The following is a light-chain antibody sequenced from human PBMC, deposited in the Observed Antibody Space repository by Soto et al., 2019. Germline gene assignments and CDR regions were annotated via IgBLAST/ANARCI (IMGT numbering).Light chain of an antibody. CDR1: QSVSSSY. J-gene: IGKJ1*01. Sequence: EIVLTQSPSTLSFSPVERATLSCRASQSVSSSYLVWHQQKPGQAPRLLIYAASRRATGIPDRFSGSGSGTDFTLTISRLEPEDFAVYYCQKYGSSPWTCGKGTKGDIK. V-gene: IGKV3-20*01. CDR3: QKYGSSPWT. CDR2: AAS.